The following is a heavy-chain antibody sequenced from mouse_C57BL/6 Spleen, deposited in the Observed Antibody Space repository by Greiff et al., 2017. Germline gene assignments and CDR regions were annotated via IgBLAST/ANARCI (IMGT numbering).Heavy chain of an antibody. CDR1: GFSITSGYD. D-gene: IGHD1-1*01. Sequence: DVHLVESGPGMVKPSQSLSLTCTVTGFSITSGYDWHWIRHFPGNKLEWMGYISYCGSTIYNPSLISRISITNKTSKNHFFLKLDSVTTKDKDTDNCARYVVEDWYFDVWGKGTTVTVSS. J-gene: IGHJ1*03. CDR2: ISYCGST. CDR3: ARYVVEDWYFDV. V-gene: IGHV3-1*01.